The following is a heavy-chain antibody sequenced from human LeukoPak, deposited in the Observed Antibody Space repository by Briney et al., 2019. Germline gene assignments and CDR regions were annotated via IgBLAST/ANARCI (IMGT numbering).Heavy chain of an antibody. J-gene: IGHJ4*02. CDR2: ISCDGSNK. CDR1: GFTFSSYG. V-gene: IGHV3-30*18. D-gene: IGHD3-16*01. CDR3: AKSGATRGTCFDY. Sequence: GGSLRLSCAASGFTFSSYGMHWVRQAPGKGLEWVAVISCDGSNKYYADSVKGRFTISRDNSKNTLYLQMNSLRAEDTAVYYCAKSGATRGTCFDYWGQGTLVTVSS.